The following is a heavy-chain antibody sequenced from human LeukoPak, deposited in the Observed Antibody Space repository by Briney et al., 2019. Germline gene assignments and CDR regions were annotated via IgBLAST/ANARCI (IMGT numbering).Heavy chain of an antibody. Sequence: QPGRSLRLSCAASGFTFSSYGMHWVWQAPGKGLEWVAVISYDGSNKYYTDSVKGRFTISRDNSKNTLYLQMNSLRAEDTAVYYCAQDTRGIAVAGTSPFDYWGQGTLVTVSS. CDR1: GFTFSSYG. CDR2: ISYDGSNK. CDR3: AQDTRGIAVAGTSPFDY. D-gene: IGHD6-19*01. J-gene: IGHJ4*02. V-gene: IGHV3-30*18.